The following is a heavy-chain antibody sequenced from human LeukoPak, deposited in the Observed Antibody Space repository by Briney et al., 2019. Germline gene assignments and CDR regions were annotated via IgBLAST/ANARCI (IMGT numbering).Heavy chain of an antibody. V-gene: IGHV3-7*01. D-gene: IGHD2-2*01. CDR2: IKPDGSEK. CDR1: GFTFSSHH. J-gene: IGHJ4*02. Sequence: GGSLRLSCVASGFTFSSHHMNWVRQTPGKGLESVATIKPDGSEKYYVDSVKGRFTISRDNAKNSLYLQMNSLRAEDTGVYFCARMSSYCDYWGQGTLVTVSS. CDR3: ARMSSYCDY.